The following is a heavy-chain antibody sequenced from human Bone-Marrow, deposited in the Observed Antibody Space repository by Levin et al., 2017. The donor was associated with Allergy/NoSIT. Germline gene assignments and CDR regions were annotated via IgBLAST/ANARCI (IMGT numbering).Heavy chain of an antibody. CDR3: TGAGKRGPSTGYFDY. CDR1: GFTVSNAW. CDR2: ITSKTDGGTT. J-gene: IGHJ4*02. Sequence: GESLKISCTAAGFTVSNAWTSWVRQAPGKGLEWVGRITSKTDGGTTDYAAPVKGRFTISRDDSKNTVFLQMNSLKIEDTAVYFCTGAGKRGPSTGYFDYWGQGTLVTVSS. V-gene: IGHV3-15*01. D-gene: IGHD3-10*01.